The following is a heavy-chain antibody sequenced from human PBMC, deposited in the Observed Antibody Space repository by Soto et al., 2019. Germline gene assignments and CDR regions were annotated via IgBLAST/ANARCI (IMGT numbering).Heavy chain of an antibody. CDR2: INPNSGGT. J-gene: IGHJ4*02. Sequence: QVQLVQSGAEVKKPGASVKVSCKASGYTFTGYYMHWVRQAPGQGLEWMGWINPNSGGTKYAQKFQGWVTMTRDTSISTAYMELSRLRSDDTAVYYCAREHSSSSDFDYWGQGTLVTVSS. CDR3: AREHSSSSDFDY. D-gene: IGHD6-6*01. CDR1: GYTFTGYY. V-gene: IGHV1-2*04.